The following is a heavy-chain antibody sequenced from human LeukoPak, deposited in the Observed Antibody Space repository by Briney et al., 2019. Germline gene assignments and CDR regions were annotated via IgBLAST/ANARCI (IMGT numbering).Heavy chain of an antibody. V-gene: IGHV3-23*01. CDR3: ATPTPHSSDPSLYYYYMDV. CDR2: ISASGDST. CDR1: GFTFSNSG. Sequence: GGSLRLSCAASGFTFSNSGMNWVRQAPGKGLEWVSTISASGDSTYYADSVKGRFTSSRDNSKNTLYLQMNSLRAEDTAVYYCATPTPHSSDPSLYYYYMDVWGKGTTVTISS. J-gene: IGHJ6*03. D-gene: IGHD3-10*01.